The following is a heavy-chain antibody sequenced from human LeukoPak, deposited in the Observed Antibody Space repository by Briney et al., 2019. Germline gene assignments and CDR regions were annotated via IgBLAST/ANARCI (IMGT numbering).Heavy chain of an antibody. CDR3: ARQRGIAAAGPP. CDR2: IDPSDSYT. J-gene: IGHJ5*02. CDR1: GYSFTSYW. D-gene: IGHD6-13*01. V-gene: IGHV5-10-1*01. Sequence: GASLMISCKGSGYSFTSYWISWVRQMRGKGLEWMGRIDPSDSYTNYSPSFQGHVTISADKSISTAYLQWSSLKASDTAMYYCARQRGIAAAGPPWGQGTLVTVSS.